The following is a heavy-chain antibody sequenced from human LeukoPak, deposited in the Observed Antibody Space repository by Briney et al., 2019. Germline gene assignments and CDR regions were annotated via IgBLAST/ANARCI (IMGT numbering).Heavy chain of an antibody. D-gene: IGHD3-3*01. J-gene: IGHJ4*02. Sequence: SETLSLTCTVSGGSISGYYWSWIRQPAGKGLEWIGRIYNSGSTIYNPSPKSRVTVSADTSKNQFSLKLSSVTAADTAVYYCARLGDYDFNFDYWGQGTLVTVSS. CDR1: GGSISGYY. CDR3: ARLGDYDFNFDY. V-gene: IGHV4-4*07. CDR2: IYNSGST.